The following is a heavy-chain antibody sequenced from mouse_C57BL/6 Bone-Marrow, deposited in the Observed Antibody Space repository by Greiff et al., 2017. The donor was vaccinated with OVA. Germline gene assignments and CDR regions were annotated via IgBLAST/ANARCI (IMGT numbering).Heavy chain of an antibody. Sequence: VQLQESGAELARPGASVKLSCKASGYTFTSYGISWVKQRTGQGLEWIGEIYPRSGNTYYNEKFKGKATLTADKSSSTAYMELRSLTSEDSAVYFCASPGLYYAMDYGGQGTSVTVSS. J-gene: IGHJ4*01. D-gene: IGHD3-1*01. CDR3: ASPGLYYAMDY. CDR2: IYPRSGNT. CDR1: GYTFTSYG. V-gene: IGHV1-81*01.